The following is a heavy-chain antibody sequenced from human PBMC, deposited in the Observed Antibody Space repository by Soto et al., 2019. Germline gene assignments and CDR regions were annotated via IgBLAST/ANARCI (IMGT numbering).Heavy chain of an antibody. CDR3: AKGISYYYYYGMDV. CDR2: ISGSGTSI. J-gene: IGHJ6*02. Sequence: PGGSLRLSCAASGFTFSSYAKSWVRQAPGKGLEWVSGISGSGTSIHYADSVRGRFTISRDNSKNTLYLQMNSLRVEDTAVYYCAKGISYYYYYGMDVWGQGTTVTVSS. CDR1: GFTFSSYA. V-gene: IGHV3-23*01. D-gene: IGHD3-16*01.